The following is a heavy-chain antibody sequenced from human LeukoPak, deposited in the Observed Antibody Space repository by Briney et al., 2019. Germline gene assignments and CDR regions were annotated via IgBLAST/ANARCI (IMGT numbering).Heavy chain of an antibody. CDR1: GGSIRSSYYY. CDR3: ARTAARRFDY. D-gene: IGHD6-6*01. CDR2: IYDSGGT. V-gene: IGHV4-39*01. J-gene: IGHJ4*02. Sequence: SETLSLTCTVSGGSIRSSYYYWGWIRQPPGKGLEWIGSIYDSGGTYYNPSLKSRVTISVDTSKNQFSLKLNSVTAADTAVYYCARTAARRFDYWGQGTLVTVSS.